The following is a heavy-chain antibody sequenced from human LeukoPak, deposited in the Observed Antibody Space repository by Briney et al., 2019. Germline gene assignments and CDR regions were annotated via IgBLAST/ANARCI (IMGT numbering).Heavy chain of an antibody. J-gene: IGHJ4*02. D-gene: IGHD3-3*01. V-gene: IGHV4-59*01. CDR2: IYYSGST. Sequence: PSETLSLTCTVSGGSISSYYWSRIRQPPGKGLEWIGYIYYSGSTNYNPSLKSRVTISVDTSKNQFSLKLSSVTAADTAVYYCASSITIFGVVTYFDYWGQGTLVTVSS. CDR3: ASSITIFGVVTYFDY. CDR1: GGSISSYY.